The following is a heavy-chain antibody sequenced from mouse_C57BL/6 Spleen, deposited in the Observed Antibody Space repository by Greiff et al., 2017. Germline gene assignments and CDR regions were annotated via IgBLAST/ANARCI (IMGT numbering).Heavy chain of an antibody. CDR2: IYPGDGNT. Sequence: VQLQESGPELVKPGASVKISCKASGYAFSSSWMHWVKQRPGQGLEWIGRIYPGDGNTNYNGKFKGKATLTADKSSSTAYMQLSSLTSEDSAVYCCANGYYGDRGAYWGQGTLVTVSA. V-gene: IGHV1-82*01. CDR3: ANGYYGDRGAY. CDR1: GYAFSSSW. D-gene: IGHD2-3*01. J-gene: IGHJ3*01.